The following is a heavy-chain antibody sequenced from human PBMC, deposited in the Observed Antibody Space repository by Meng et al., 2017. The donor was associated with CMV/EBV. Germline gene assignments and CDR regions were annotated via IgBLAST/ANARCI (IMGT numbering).Heavy chain of an antibody. D-gene: IGHD3-3*01. CDR3: ARPPDTRRDYYDFWSGYYFAY. Sequence: SVKVSCKASGGTFSSYAISWVRQAPGQGLEWMGGIIPILGIANYAQKFQGRVTITADKSTSTAYMELSSLRSEDTAVYYCARPPDTRRDYYDFWSGYYFAYWGQGTLVTRLL. J-gene: IGHJ4*02. CDR2: IIPILGIA. CDR1: GGTFSSYA. V-gene: IGHV1-69*10.